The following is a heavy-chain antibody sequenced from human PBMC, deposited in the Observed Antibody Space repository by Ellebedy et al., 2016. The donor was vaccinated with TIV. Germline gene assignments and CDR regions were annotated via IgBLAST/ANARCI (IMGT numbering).Heavy chain of an antibody. Sequence: GESLKISXAASGFTFSSYAMSWVRQAPGKGLEWVSAISGSGGSTYYADSVKGRFTISRDNSKNTLYLQMNSLRAEDTAVYYCAKNELRYFDWSAYFDCWGQGTLVTVSS. J-gene: IGHJ4*02. CDR3: AKNELRYFDWSAYFDC. D-gene: IGHD3-9*01. CDR1: GFTFSSYA. CDR2: ISGSGGST. V-gene: IGHV3-23*01.